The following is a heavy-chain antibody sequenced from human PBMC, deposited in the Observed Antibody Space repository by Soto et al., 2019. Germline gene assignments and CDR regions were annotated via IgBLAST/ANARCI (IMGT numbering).Heavy chain of an antibody. J-gene: IGHJ6*03. D-gene: IGHD3-9*01. CDR3: ARLVGKTGSKKDNYYMDV. Sequence: ASVKVSCKASGYTFTSYDINWVRQATGQGLEWMGWMNPNSGNTGYAQKFQGRVTMTRNTSISTAYMELSSLRSEDTAVYYCARLVGKTGSKKDNYYMDVWGKGTTVTVSS. CDR1: GYTFTSYD. CDR2: MNPNSGNT. V-gene: IGHV1-8*01.